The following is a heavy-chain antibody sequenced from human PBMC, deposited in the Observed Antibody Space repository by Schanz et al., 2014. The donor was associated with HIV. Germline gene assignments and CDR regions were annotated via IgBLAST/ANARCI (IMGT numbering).Heavy chain of an antibody. V-gene: IGHV3-30-3*01. CDR3: AKGWRGYSISSLVDY. D-gene: IGHD6-6*01. J-gene: IGHJ4*02. CDR1: GFTFSDYS. CDR2: TSYDGTKK. Sequence: QVQLGQSGGGVVQPGRSLRLSCAASGFTFSDYSMHWVRQAPGKALEWVAVTSYDGTKKHYADSVKGRFTISRDNSKNSLSLLIKSLRAEDAAVYYCAKGWRGYSISSLVDYWGQGSLVTVSS.